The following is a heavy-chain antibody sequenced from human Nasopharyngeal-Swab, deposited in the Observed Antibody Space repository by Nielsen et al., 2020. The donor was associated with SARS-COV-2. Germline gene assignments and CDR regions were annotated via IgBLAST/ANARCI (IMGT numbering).Heavy chain of an antibody. CDR3: ARDYTRFDY. CDR1: GFTFSSYW. D-gene: IGHD3-16*01. J-gene: IGHJ4*02. CDR2: IKEDGSEK. Sequence: GESLKISCAASGFTFSSYWMSWVRQAAGKGLEWVAYIKEDGSEKYFVDSVKGRFTISRDNAKNSLYLQMNSLRAEDTAVYYCARDYTRFDYWGQGTLVTVSS. V-gene: IGHV3-7*05.